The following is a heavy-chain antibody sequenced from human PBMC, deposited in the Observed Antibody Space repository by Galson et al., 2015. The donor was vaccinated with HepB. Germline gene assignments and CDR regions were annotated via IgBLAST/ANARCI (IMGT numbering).Heavy chain of an antibody. J-gene: IGHJ4*02. CDR2: ITSDGSSI. Sequence: SLRLSCAASGFSFSTTWMHWIRQAPGKGLECVSRITSDGSSIMYADSVKGRFTISRDNAKNTLYLHMNSLRAEDTAVYYCARDWYYAVDYWGQGTLVTVSS. CDR3: ARDWYYAVDY. CDR1: GFSFSTTW. D-gene: IGHD3-3*01. V-gene: IGHV3-74*03.